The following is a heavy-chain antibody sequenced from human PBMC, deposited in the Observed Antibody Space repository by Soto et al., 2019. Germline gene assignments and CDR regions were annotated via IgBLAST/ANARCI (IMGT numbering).Heavy chain of an antibody. CDR3: ARDLRYYDSSGAVGAFDI. CDR1: GYTFTSYG. V-gene: IGHV1-18*01. Sequence: GASVKVSCKAAGYTFTSYGISWVRQAPGQGLEWMGWISAYNGNTNYAQKLQGRVTMTTDTSTSTAYMELRSLRSDDTAVYYCARDLRYYDSSGAVGAFDIWGQGTMVTVSS. D-gene: IGHD3-22*01. J-gene: IGHJ3*02. CDR2: ISAYNGNT.